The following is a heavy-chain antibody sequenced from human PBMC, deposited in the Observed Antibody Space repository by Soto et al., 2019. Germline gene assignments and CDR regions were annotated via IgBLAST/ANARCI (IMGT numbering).Heavy chain of an antibody. CDR3: ARDSFRSGYSSGWPDR. Sequence: QVQLQESGPGLVKPSQTLSLTCTVSGGSISSGGYYWSWIRQHPGKGLEWIGYIYYSGSTYYNPSLKSRVTISVDTSKNQFSLKLSSVTAADTAVYYCARDSFRSGYSSGWPDRWGQGTLVTVSS. CDR2: IYYSGST. J-gene: IGHJ4*02. CDR1: GGSISSGGYY. V-gene: IGHV4-31*03. D-gene: IGHD6-19*01.